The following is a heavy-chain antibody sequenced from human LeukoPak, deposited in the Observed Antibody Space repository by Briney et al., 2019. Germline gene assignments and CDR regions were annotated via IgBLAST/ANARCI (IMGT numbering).Heavy chain of an antibody. CDR2: ISAYNGNT. D-gene: IGHD5-12*01. CDR1: GGTFSSYA. J-gene: IGHJ5*02. Sequence: ASVKVSCKASGGTFSSYAISWVRQAPGQGLEWMGWISAYNGNTNYAQKLQGRVTMTTDTSTSTAYMELRSLRSDDTAVYYCARDPYSGYEGWFDPWGQGTLVTVSS. V-gene: IGHV1-18*01. CDR3: ARDPYSGYEGWFDP.